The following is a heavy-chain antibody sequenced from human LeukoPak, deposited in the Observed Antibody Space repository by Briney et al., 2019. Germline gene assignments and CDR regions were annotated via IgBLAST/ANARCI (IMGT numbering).Heavy chain of an antibody. D-gene: IGHD1-26*01. V-gene: IGHV3-23*01. CDR1: GFTFSSYA. J-gene: IGHJ4*02. CDR3: AKDFIRTGSHLPKTYFDY. CDR2: ISGSGGST. Sequence: GGSLRLSCAASGFTFSSYAMSWARQAPGKGLEWVSAISGSGGSTYYADSVKGRFTISRDNSKNTLYLQMNSLRAEDTAVYYCAKDFIRTGSHLPKTYFDYWGQGTLVTVSS.